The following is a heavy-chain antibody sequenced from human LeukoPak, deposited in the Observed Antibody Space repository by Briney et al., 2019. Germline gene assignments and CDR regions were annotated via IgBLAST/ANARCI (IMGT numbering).Heavy chain of an antibody. CDR2: ISGSGGST. V-gene: IGHV3-23*01. D-gene: IGHD3-9*01. Sequence: GGSLRLSCAASGFTFSSYAMSWVRQAPGKGLEWVSAISGSGGSTYYADSVKGRFTISRDNSKNTLYLQMNSLRAEDTAVYYCAKGYHYDILTGYYLSGFDYWGQGTLVTVSS. CDR3: AKGYHYDILTGYYLSGFDY. CDR1: GFTFSSYA. J-gene: IGHJ4*02.